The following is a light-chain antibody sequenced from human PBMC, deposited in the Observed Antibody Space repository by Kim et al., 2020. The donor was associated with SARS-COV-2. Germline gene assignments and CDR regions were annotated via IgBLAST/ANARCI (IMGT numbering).Light chain of an antibody. CDR3: HQLDSYPLT. J-gene: IGKJ4*01. CDR2: GAS. V-gene: IGKV1-9*01. Sequence: ASVGDRVTITCRASQGISSYLAWYQQKPVKAPKLLIYGASTLQSGVSSRFSGSGSGTDFTLTISSLQPEDSATYYCHQLDSYPLTFGGGTKVDIK. CDR1: QGISSY.